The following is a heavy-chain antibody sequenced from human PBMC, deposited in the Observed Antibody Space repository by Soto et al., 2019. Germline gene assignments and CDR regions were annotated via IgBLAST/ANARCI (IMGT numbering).Heavy chain of an antibody. Sequence: QAGGSLRLSCSVSGFTFSDYSMHWVRQAPGKGLEYVSSISHNGGSTYYRDSVKGRFTISRDNSKNTLYLQMSSLRAEDTAVYYCVKDRWVDYWGQGILVTVSS. CDR3: VKDRWVDY. J-gene: IGHJ4*02. D-gene: IGHD6-13*01. CDR2: ISHNGGST. V-gene: IGHV3-64D*06. CDR1: GFTFSDYS.